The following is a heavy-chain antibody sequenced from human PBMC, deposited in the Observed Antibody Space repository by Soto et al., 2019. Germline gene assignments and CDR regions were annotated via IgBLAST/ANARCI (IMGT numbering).Heavy chain of an antibody. CDR2: IYYSGTT. J-gene: IGHJ4*02. D-gene: IGHD3-16*01. CDR3: ARVMKIDTTHGHYRRYFDY. CDR1: GGSINSGAYY. Sequence: QVLLQESGPGLVKPSQTLSLTCSVSGGSINSGAYYWSWIRQHPGKGLEWIGYIYYSGTTYYNPSLKSRVTISVDTSKNEFSLGLTSVTAADTAVYFCARVMKIDTTHGHYRRYFDYWGQGTLVRVSP. V-gene: IGHV4-31*03.